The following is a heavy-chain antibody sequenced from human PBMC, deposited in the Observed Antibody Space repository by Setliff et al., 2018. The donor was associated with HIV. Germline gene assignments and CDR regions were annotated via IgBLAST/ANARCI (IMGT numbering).Heavy chain of an antibody. CDR1: GFIFKTYD. V-gene: IGHV3-30*02. CDR3: AKDPLMGSHGSGSYTYYYYGMDV. J-gene: IGHJ6*02. CDR2: IRFNGNDK. Sequence: PGGSLRLSCATSGFIFKTYDIYWVRQAPGKGLEWVTFIRFNGNDKYYADSVKGRFTISRDNSKNTLDLQINSLRPEDTAVYYCAKDPLMGSHGSGSYTYYYYGMDVWGQGTTVTVSS. D-gene: IGHD3-10*01.